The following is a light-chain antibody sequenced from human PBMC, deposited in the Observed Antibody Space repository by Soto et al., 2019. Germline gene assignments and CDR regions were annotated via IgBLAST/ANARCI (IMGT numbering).Light chain of an antibody. J-gene: IGLJ3*02. CDR2: SNN. CDR1: SSNIGSNY. V-gene: IGLV1-47*02. Sequence: QSVLTQPPSASGTPGQMVTISCSGSSSNIGSNYVYWYQHLPGAAPKLLIYSNNQRASGVPDRFSGSKSGISASLAISGLRSEDEADYYCATWDDSLSGRVFGGGTKVTVL. CDR3: ATWDDSLSGRV.